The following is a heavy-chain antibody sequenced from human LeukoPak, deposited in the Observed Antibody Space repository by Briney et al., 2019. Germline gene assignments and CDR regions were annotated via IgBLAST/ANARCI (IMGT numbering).Heavy chain of an antibody. CDR3: ARRGGAYQLLSVYYYMDV. Sequence: PSETLSLTCAVYGGSFSGYYWSWIRQPPGKGLEWIGEINHSGSTNYNPSLKSRVTISVDTSKNQFSLKLSSVTAADTAVYYCARRGGAYQLLSVYYYMDVWGEGTTVTVSS. CDR1: GGSFSGYY. CDR2: INHSGST. V-gene: IGHV4-34*01. J-gene: IGHJ6*03. D-gene: IGHD2-2*01.